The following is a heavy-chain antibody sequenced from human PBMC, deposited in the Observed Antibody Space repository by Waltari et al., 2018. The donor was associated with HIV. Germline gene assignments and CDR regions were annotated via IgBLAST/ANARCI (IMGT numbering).Heavy chain of an antibody. V-gene: IGHV4-39*07. CDR2: IYYSGST. J-gene: IGHJ6*02. Sequence: QLQLQESGPGLVKPSETLSLTCTVSGGSISSSSYYWGWIRQPPGKGLEWIGSIYYSGSTYYNPSLKSRVTISVDTSKNQFSLKLSSVTAADTAVYYCAREPAIVPAAKGLMDVWGQGTTVTVSS. D-gene: IGHD2-2*01. CDR3: AREPAIVPAAKGLMDV. CDR1: GGSISSSSYY.